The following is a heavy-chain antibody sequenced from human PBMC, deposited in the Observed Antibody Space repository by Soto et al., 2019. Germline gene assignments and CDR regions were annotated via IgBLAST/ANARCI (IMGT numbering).Heavy chain of an antibody. J-gene: IGHJ6*02. Sequence: QVQLVESGGGVVQPGRSLSLSCAASGFTFSSYGMHWVRQAPGKGLEWVAVISYDGRNKYYADSVKGRFTISRDNSKSTLYLQMNSLRAEDTAVYYCAKTGYSNHYYYYYGMDVWGQGTTVTVSS. V-gene: IGHV3-30*18. CDR2: ISYDGRNK. CDR1: GFTFSSYG. CDR3: AKTGYSNHYYYYYGMDV. D-gene: IGHD4-4*01.